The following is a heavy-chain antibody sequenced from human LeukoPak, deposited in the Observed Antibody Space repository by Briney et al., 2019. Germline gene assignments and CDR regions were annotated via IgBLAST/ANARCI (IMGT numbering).Heavy chain of an antibody. J-gene: IGHJ4*02. CDR3: ARGRKYYYDSSGPIDY. CDR2: IYYSGST. D-gene: IGHD3-22*01. CDR1: GGPISGSSYY. Sequence: TSETLSLTCTVSGGPISGSSYYWGWIRQPPGKGLEWIGSIYYSGSTYYNPSLKSRVTISVDTSKNQFSLKLSSVTAADTAVYYCARGRKYYYDSSGPIDYWGQGTLVTVSS. V-gene: IGHV4-39*01.